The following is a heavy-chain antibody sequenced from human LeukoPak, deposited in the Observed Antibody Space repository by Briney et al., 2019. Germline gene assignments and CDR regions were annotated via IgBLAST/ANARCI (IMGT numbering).Heavy chain of an antibody. V-gene: IGHV4-38-2*01. D-gene: IGHD3-10*01. J-gene: IGHJ5*02. CDR2: IYHSGST. Sequence: SETLSLTCAVSGYSISSGYYWGWIRQPPGKGLEWIGSIYHSGSTYYNPSLKSRVTISVDTSKNQFSLKLSPVTAADTAVYYCARHEGRPPINWFDPWGQGTLVTVSS. CDR1: GYSISSGYY. CDR3: ARHEGRPPINWFDP.